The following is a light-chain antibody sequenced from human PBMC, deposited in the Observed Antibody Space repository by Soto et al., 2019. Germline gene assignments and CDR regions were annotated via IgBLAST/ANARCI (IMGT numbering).Light chain of an antibody. J-gene: IGKJ1*01. CDR3: QQYISYCT. Sequence: DIQMTQSPSTLSASVGDRVTITCRASQSISHWLAWYQQKPGKARKLLIYKASNLECGVPSRFSDSGSGTEFTLTISSLQPDDFATYDCQQYISYCTFGQGTKVEIK. CDR2: KAS. CDR1: QSISHW. V-gene: IGKV1-5*03.